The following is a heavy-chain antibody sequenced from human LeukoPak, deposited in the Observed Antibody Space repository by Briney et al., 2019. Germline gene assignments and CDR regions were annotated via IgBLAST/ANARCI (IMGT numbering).Heavy chain of an antibody. V-gene: IGHV1-46*01. CDR3: ARDFPNYYYMDV. Sequence: ASVKVSCKVSGYTLTELSMHWVRQAPGQGLEWMGIINPSGGSTSYAQKFQGRVTMTRDMSTSTVYMELSSLRSEDTAVYYCARDFPNYYYMDVWGKGTMVTVSS. J-gene: IGHJ6*03. CDR1: GYTLTELS. CDR2: INPSGGST.